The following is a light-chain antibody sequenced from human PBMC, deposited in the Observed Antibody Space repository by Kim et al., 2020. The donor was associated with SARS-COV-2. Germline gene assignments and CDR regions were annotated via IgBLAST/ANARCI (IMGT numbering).Light chain of an antibody. Sequence: DIVMTQSPDSLAVSLGERATINCRSSQTVLYSFNNKNYLAWYQQKPGQPPKLLIYWASTRESGVPDRFSGSGSGTDFTLTISSLQAEDEAVYYCQQYYSIATFGQGTKVDIK. J-gene: IGKJ1*01. CDR2: WAS. CDR3: QQYYSIAT. V-gene: IGKV4-1*01. CDR1: QTVLYSFNNKNY.